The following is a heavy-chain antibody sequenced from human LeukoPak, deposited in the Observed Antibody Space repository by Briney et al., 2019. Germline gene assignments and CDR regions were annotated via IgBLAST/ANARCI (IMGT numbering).Heavy chain of an antibody. CDR1: RGTFSSYA. D-gene: IGHD6-13*01. Sequence: SVKVSCKASRGTFSSYAISWVRQAPGQGLEWMGRIIPIFGTANYAQKFQGRVTITADKSTSTAYMELSSLRSEDTAVYYCALPSWEGIAAAGTVTWFETWGEGNLVTVSS. J-gene: IGHJ5*02. CDR3: ALPSWEGIAAAGTVTWFET. V-gene: IGHV1-69*06. CDR2: IIPIFGTA.